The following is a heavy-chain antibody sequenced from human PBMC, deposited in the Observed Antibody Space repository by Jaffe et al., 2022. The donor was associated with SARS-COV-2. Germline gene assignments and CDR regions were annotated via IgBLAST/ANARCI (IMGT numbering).Heavy chain of an antibody. CDR1: GFTFRTYG. CDR2: ISTDGSSQ. CDR3: AKEAAVVAHDVFDI. D-gene: IGHD6-13*01. V-gene: IGHV3-30*18. Sequence: QAQLVESGGGVVQPGTSLRLSCAASGFTFRTYGMHWVRQAPGKGLEWVALISTDGSSQWYADSVKGRFTISRDNPKNTLHLQLNSLRTEDTAVYYCAKEAAVVAHDVFDIWGQGTVVIVSS. J-gene: IGHJ3*02.